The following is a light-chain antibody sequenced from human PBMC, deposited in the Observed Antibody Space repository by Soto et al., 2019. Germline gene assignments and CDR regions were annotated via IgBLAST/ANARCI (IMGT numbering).Light chain of an antibody. J-gene: IGKJ4*01. CDR3: QQYNIYPLT. V-gene: IGKV1D-16*01. Sequence: DVQMTQSPSSLSASVGDRVTITCRASQDINSYLAWYQQKPGNAPKSLIYAASSLQTWVPSRFSGSESGTDFTLTINNLQPEDSATYYCQQYNIYPLTFGGGTKVEIK. CDR1: QDINSY. CDR2: AAS.